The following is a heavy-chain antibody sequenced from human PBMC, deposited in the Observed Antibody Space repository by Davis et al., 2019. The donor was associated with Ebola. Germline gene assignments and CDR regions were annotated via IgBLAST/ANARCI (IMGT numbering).Heavy chain of an antibody. CDR3: ARDPAYYDFWSGKGTFDI. CDR1: GISFDECG. Sequence: PGGSLRLSCAASGISFDECGMSWVRQVPGKGLEWVSGINWNGGSTTYADSVKGRFTISRDNAKNSLYLQMNSLRAEDTAVYYCARDPAYYDFWSGKGTFDIWGQGTMVTVSS. J-gene: IGHJ3*02. V-gene: IGHV3-20*04. CDR2: INWNGGST. D-gene: IGHD3-3*01.